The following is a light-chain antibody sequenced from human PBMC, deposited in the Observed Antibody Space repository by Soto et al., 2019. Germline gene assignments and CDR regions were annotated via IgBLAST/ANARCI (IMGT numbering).Light chain of an antibody. CDR2: AAS. J-gene: IGKJ2*01. CDR1: QSVSSNY. Sequence: EIVLMQSPGTLYLSPGERATLSCRASQSVSSNYLAWYQQKRGQAPRLLIYAASARATGIPDRFSGSGSGTDFTLTISRLEPEDFAVYFCQLYGSSPPRYTFAQGTKLEIK. CDR3: QLYGSSPPRYT. V-gene: IGKV3-20*01.